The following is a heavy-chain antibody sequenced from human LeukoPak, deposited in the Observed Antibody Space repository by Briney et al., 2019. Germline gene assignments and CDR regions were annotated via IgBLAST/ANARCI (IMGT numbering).Heavy chain of an antibody. V-gene: IGHV4-39*01. CDR3: ARPTRYDFWSGYPGGAFDI. D-gene: IGHD3-3*01. Sequence: PSETLSLTCTVSGGSISSSSYYWGWIRQPPGKGLEWNGSIYYSGSTYYNPSLKSRVTISVDTSKNQFSLKLSSVTAADTAVYYCARPTRYDFWSGYPGGAFDIWGQGTMVTVSS. CDR1: GGSISSSSYY. CDR2: IYYSGST. J-gene: IGHJ3*02.